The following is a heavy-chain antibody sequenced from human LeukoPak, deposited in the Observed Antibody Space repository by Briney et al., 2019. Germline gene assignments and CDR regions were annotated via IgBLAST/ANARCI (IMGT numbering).Heavy chain of an antibody. J-gene: IGHJ4*02. V-gene: IGHV3-21*01. D-gene: IGHD3-16*02. CDR3: ARAYDYVWGSYRYSFDY. CDR1: GFTFSPYS. Sequence: PGGSLRLSCAASGFTFSPYSMTWVRQAPGKGLEWVSSISSRGTFIYYADSVKGRFTISRDNAKNSLYLQMNSLRAEDTAVYYCARAYDYVWGSYRYSFDYWGQGTLVTVSS. CDR2: ISSRGTFI.